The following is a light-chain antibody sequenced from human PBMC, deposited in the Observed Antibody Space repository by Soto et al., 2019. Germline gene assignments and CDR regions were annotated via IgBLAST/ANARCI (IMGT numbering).Light chain of an antibody. V-gene: IGKV1-5*01. J-gene: IGKJ5*01. CDR1: QSISSW. Sequence: DLQITQSPSTPSASLGDRVTLTLRASQSISSWLAWYQQKPGKAPKLLIYDASSLESGVPSRFSGSGSGTDFTLTISSLEPEDFAVYYCQQRSNWPPITFGQGTRLEIK. CDR2: DAS. CDR3: QQRSNWPPIT.